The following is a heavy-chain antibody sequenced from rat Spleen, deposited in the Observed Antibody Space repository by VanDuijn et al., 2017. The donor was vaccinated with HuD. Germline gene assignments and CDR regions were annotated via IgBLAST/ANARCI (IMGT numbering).Heavy chain of an antibody. CDR2: LSYDATAP. CDR1: GFTFSNYG. J-gene: IGHJ2*01. V-gene: IGHV5-29*01. CDR3: ARQWDY. Sequence: EVELVESGGGLVQPGRSMKLSCAASGFTFSNYGMAWVRQAPTKGLEWVATLSYDATAPYYRDSVKGRFTISRDNAKTTLYLQMDSLRSEDTATYYCARQWDYWGQGVMVTVSS.